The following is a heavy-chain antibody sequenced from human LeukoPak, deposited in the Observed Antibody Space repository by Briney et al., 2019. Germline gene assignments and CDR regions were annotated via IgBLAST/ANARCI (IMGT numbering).Heavy chain of an antibody. CDR2: INHSGST. Sequence: PSETLSLTCAVYGGSFSGYYWTWIRQPPGKGLEWIGEINHSGSTNYNPSLKSRVTISVDRSKNQFSLKLSSVTAADTAVYYCAREFWPNYYDRSGYYYDYWGQGTLVTVSS. J-gene: IGHJ4*02. V-gene: IGHV4-34*01. D-gene: IGHD3-22*01. CDR1: GGSFSGYY. CDR3: AREFWPNYYDRSGYYYDY.